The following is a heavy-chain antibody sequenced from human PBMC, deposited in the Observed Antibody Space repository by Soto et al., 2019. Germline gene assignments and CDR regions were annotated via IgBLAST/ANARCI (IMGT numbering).Heavy chain of an antibody. J-gene: IGHJ4*02. CDR1: DSSVSSGFY. CDR2: IYHSGST. D-gene: IGHD6-13*01. Sequence: SETLSLTCAVSDSSVSSGFYWGWIRQPPGKGLEWIGSIYHSGSTYYNPSLKSRVTLSIDTSNNQFSLKLNSVTAADTAVYYCARVGSVAADDRRFYFDYWGQGAPVTVSS. V-gene: IGHV4-38-2*01. CDR3: ARVGSVAADDRRFYFDY.